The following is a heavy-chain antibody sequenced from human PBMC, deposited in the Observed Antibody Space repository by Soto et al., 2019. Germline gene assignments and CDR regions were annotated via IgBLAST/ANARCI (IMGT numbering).Heavy chain of an antibody. CDR3: AREFTWGTWIDY. D-gene: IGHD7-27*01. Sequence: PGGSLRLSCAASGFTFSSYAMHWVRQAPGKGLEWVAVISYDGSNKYYADSVKGRFTISRDNSKNTLYLQMNSLRAEDTAVYYCAREFTWGTWIDYWGQGTLVTVSS. J-gene: IGHJ4*02. CDR1: GFTFSSYA. CDR2: ISYDGSNK. V-gene: IGHV3-30-3*01.